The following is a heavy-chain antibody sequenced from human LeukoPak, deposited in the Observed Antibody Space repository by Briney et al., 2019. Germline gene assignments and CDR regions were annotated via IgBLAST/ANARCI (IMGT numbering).Heavy chain of an antibody. V-gene: IGHV3-11*01. J-gene: IGHJ4*02. CDR2: ISGSGSTK. D-gene: IGHD2-8*01. CDR1: GITFSDYY. CDR3: ARGGYCSNVVCYTSRSLDY. Sequence: PGGSLRLSCVASGITFSDYYMNWIRQAPGKGLEWVSYISGSGSTKYYADSVKGRFTISRDNVKNSLYLQMNSLRAEDTAVYYCARGGYCSNVVCYTSRSLDYWGQGTLVTVSS.